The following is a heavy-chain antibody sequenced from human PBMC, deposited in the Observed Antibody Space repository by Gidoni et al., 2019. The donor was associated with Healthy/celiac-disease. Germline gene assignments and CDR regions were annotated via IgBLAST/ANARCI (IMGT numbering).Heavy chain of an antibody. CDR2: NKSKTDGGTT. Sequence: EVQLVEAGGGLATPGGSLRLSCAASGFTFSNAWMSGVRQAPGKGRGWGGRNKSKTDGGTTDYAAPVKGRFTISRDDSKNTLYLQMSSLKTEDTAVYYCTTDFTGGADYWGQGTLVTVSS. CDR3: TTDFTGGADY. CDR1: GFTFSNAW. V-gene: IGHV3-15*01. J-gene: IGHJ4*02. D-gene: IGHD3-10*01.